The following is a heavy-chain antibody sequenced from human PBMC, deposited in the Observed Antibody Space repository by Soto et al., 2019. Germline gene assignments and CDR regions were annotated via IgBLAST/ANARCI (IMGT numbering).Heavy chain of an antibody. J-gene: IGHJ4*02. D-gene: IGHD3-16*01. V-gene: IGHV3-21*01. Sequence: AGGSLRLSCAASGFASSSHTINWVRQAPGKGLEWVSSISTSSRYIYYADSVKGRFTISRDNAKNSLYLQMNSLSAEDTAVYFCARDTLQSGTLGYFDFWGQGTLVTVSS. CDR1: GFASSSHT. CDR3: ARDTLQSGTLGYFDF. CDR2: ISTSSRYI.